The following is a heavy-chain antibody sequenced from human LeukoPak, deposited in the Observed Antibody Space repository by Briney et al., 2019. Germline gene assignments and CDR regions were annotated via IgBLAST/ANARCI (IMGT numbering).Heavy chain of an antibody. CDR1: GFTFSSYA. V-gene: IGHV3-23*01. Sequence: PGGSLRLSCAASGFTFSSYAMTWVRQAPGKGLEWVSGTSSSGGSTYYTDSVKGRFTISRDNSWNTLSLQMNSLRAEDTAVYYCARLKDAVTIFDCWGQGILVTVSS. CDR3: ARLKDAVTIFDC. CDR2: TSSSGGST. J-gene: IGHJ5*01. D-gene: IGHD4-17*01.